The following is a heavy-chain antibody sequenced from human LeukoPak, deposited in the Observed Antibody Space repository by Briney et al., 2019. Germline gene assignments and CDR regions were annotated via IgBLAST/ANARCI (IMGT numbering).Heavy chain of an antibody. CDR3: ARLHCSSTSCYDYYYYYMDV. CDR2: VFYVVST. V-gene: IGHV4-59*08. Sequence: NPSETLSLTFTVSGASVSSHYWSWLEPPPPEGLDGIGFVFYVVSTFYNPSLRSRVTISVDTSKKHASLKLSSVTAADTGVYYCARLHCSSTSCYDYYYYYMDVWGKGTTVIVSS. J-gene: IGHJ6*03. CDR1: GASVSSHY. D-gene: IGHD2-2*01.